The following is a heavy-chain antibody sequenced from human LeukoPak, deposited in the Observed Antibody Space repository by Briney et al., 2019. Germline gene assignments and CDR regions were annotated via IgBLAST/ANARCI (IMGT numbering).Heavy chain of an antibody. D-gene: IGHD6-19*01. CDR3: AKDSKAVTGTGNIDY. CDR1: GFTFDDYA. CDR2: ISWDGGSS. Sequence: GGSLRLSCAASGFTFDDYAMHRVRQAPGKGLEWVSLISWDGGSSYYADSVKGRFTISRDNSKNSLYLQMNSLRAQDTALYYCAKDSKAVTGTGNIDYWGQGTLVTVSS. V-gene: IGHV3-43D*03. J-gene: IGHJ4*02.